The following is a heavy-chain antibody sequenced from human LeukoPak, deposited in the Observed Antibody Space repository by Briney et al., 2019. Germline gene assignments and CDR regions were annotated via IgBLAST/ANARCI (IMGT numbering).Heavy chain of an antibody. CDR2: IIPIFGTA. CDR3: ARGQHESDFLIDY. J-gene: IGHJ4*02. CDR1: GGTFSSYA. V-gene: IGHV1-69*13. Sequence: SVKVSCKASGGTFSSYAISWVRQAPGQGLEWMGGIIPIFGTANYTQKFQGRVTITADESTSTAYMELSSLRSEDTAVYYCARGQHESDFLIDYWGQGTLVTVSS. D-gene: IGHD3/OR15-3a*01.